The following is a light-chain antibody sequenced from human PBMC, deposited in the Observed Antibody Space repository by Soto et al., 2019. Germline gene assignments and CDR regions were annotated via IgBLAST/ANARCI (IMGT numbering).Light chain of an antibody. J-gene: IGKJ1*01. CDR3: QQSYSTSWT. CDR2: TAS. CDR1: QSISSY. V-gene: IGKV1-39*01. Sequence: DIQMTQSPSSLSASVGDRVTITCRASQSISSYLNWYQQKPGKPPKLLIYTASSLQSGVPSRFSGSGSGTGFTLTINSLQPEDFATYYCQQSYSTSWTFGQGTKVDIK.